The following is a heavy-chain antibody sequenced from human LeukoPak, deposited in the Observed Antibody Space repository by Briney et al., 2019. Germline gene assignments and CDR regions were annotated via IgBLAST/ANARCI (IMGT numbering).Heavy chain of an antibody. CDR2: ISSSSSYI. CDR3: AIRGIAARRLDP. J-gene: IGHJ5*02. Sequence: GGSLRLSCAASGFTFSSYSMNWVRQAPGKGLEWVSTISSSSSYIYYADSVKGRFTISRDNAKNSLYLQMNSLRAEDTAVYYCAIRGIAARRLDPWGRGTLVTVSS. D-gene: IGHD6-6*01. V-gene: IGHV3-21*01. CDR1: GFTFSSYS.